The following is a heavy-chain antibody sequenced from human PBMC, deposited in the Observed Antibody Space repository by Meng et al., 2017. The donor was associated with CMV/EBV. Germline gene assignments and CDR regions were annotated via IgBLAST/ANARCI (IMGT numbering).Heavy chain of an antibody. J-gene: IGHJ6*02. Sequence: SVKVSCKASGGTFSSYAISWVRQAPGQGLEWMGGIIPILGIANYAQKFQGRVTITTDESTSTAYMELSSLRSEDTAVYYCASTRASVVPAATSSYYYYYGMDVWGQGTTVTVSS. CDR1: GGTFSSYA. D-gene: IGHD2-2*01. V-gene: IGHV1-69*10. CDR2: IIPILGIA. CDR3: ASTRASVVPAATSSYYYYYGMDV.